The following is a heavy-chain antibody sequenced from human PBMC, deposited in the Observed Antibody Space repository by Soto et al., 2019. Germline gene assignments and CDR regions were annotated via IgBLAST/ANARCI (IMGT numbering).Heavy chain of an antibody. CDR3: AKDGGPKVHGDYVD. D-gene: IGHD4-17*01. V-gene: IGHV3-23*01. CDR2: ISGSGGST. J-gene: IGHJ4*02. Sequence: EVQLLESGGGLVQPGGSLRLSCAASGFTFSSYAMNWVRQAPGKGLEWVSAISGSGGSTYYADSVKGRFTISRDNSKNTQYLQMNSLRAEDTAVYYCAKDGGPKVHGDYVDWGQGTLVTVSS. CDR1: GFTFSSYA.